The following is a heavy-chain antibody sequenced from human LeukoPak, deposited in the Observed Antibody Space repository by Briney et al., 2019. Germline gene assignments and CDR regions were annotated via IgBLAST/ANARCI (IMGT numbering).Heavy chain of an antibody. CDR1: GGSFSGDY. J-gene: IGHJ4*02. CDR3: ARDPTSYNYSQEDY. V-gene: IGHV4-34*01. CDR2: INHSGST. Sequence: PSETLSLTCAVYGGSFSGDYWTWIRQPPGKGLEWIGEINHSGSTNYNPSLKSRVTISVDTSKNQYSLKLSSVTAADTAVYYCARDPTSYNYSQEDYWGQGTLVTVSS. D-gene: IGHD5-18*01.